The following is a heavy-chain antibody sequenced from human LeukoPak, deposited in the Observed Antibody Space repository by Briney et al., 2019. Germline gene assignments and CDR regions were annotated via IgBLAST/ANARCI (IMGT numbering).Heavy chain of an antibody. CDR3: AKRHGISGTTTRAADY. CDR2: ISGSGATT. D-gene: IGHD1-7*01. J-gene: IGHJ4*02. V-gene: IGHV3-23*01. CDR1: GFTFSTYT. Sequence: PGGSLRLSCAASGFTFSTYTMTWVRQVPGKGLEWVSVISGSGATTYYAESAKGRFTISRDNSKNTVYLPMNSLRAEDTAVYYCAKRHGISGTTTRAADYWGQGTLVTVSS.